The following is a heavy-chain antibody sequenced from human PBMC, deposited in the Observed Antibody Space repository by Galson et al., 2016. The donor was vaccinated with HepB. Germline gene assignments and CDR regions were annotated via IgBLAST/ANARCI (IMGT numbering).Heavy chain of an antibody. J-gene: IGHJ5*02. CDR3: AKGGFRLLDT. Sequence: DWVSSIDSGGGGRTYYADSVKGRFIISRDNSKTALYLQMNSLRAEDTAVYYCAKGGFRLLDTWGQGTLVTVSS. V-gene: IGHV3-23*01. CDR2: IDSGGGGRT. D-gene: IGHD3-10*01.